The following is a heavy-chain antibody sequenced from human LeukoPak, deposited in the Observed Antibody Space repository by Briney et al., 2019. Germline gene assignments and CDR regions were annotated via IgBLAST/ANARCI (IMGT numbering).Heavy chain of an antibody. CDR3: ARDGFGDGTIIVVVPGDY. CDR1: GFTFSSYS. CDR2: ISSSSSYI. D-gene: IGHD3-22*01. V-gene: IGHV3-21*01. Sequence: GGSLRLSCAASGFTFSSYSMNWVRQAPGKGREWVSSISSSSSYIYYADSVKGRFTIARDNAKNSLYLQMNSLRAEDTAVYYCARDGFGDGTIIVVVPGDYWGQETLVTVSS. J-gene: IGHJ4*02.